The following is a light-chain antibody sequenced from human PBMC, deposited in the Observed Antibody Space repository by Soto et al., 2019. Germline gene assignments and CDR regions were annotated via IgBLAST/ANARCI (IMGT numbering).Light chain of an antibody. J-gene: IGLJ3*02. CDR2: GNS. CDR3: QSYDSSLSGCV. V-gene: IGLV1-40*01. CDR1: SSNIGARYD. Sequence: QSVLTQPPSVSGAQGQRVSISCTGSSSNIGARYDVHWYQQLPGTAPKLLIYGNSNRPSGVPDRFSASKSGTSASLAITGLQAEDEADYYCQSYDSSLSGCVFGGGTKLTVL.